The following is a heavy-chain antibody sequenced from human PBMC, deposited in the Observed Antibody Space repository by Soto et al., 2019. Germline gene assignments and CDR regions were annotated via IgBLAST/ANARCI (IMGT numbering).Heavy chain of an antibody. CDR2: IYHSGST. D-gene: IGHD3-10*01. CDR3: VGSGSYYWFDP. V-gene: IGHV4-38-2*01. Sequence: SETLSLTCAVSGYSISSGYYWGWIRQPPGKGLEWIGSIYHSGSTYYNPSLKSRVTISVDTSKNQFSLKLSSVTAADTAVYYCVGSGSYYWFDPWGRGTLVTASS. J-gene: IGHJ5*02. CDR1: GYSISSGYY.